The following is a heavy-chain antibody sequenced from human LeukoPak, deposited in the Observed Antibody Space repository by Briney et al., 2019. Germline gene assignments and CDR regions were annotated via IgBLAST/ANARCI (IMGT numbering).Heavy chain of an antibody. V-gene: IGHV1-46*01. D-gene: IGHD3-22*01. CDR1: GYTFTCYY. J-gene: IGHJ4*02. CDR2: INPSGGST. CDR3: ARDIRESFSYDSSGFDY. Sequence: GASVKVSCKASGYTFTCYYMLWVRQAPGQGLEWMGIINPSGGSTSYAQRFQGRVTMTRDTSTSTVYMELSSLRSEDTAVYYCARDIRESFSYDSSGFDYWGQGTLVTVSS.